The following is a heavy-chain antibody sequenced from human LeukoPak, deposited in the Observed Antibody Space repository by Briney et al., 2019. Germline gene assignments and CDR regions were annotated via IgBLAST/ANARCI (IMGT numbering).Heavy chain of an antibody. CDR1: GGTFSSYA. Sequence: ASVKVSCKASGGTFSSYAISWVRQAPGHGLEWMGGIIPIFGTANYAQKFQGRVTITADESTSTAYMELSSLRSEDTAVYYCARGPNYYDSSGYYYVSYFDYWGQGTLVTVSS. J-gene: IGHJ4*02. CDR2: IIPIFGTA. D-gene: IGHD3-22*01. V-gene: IGHV1-69*13. CDR3: ARGPNYYDSSGYYYVSYFDY.